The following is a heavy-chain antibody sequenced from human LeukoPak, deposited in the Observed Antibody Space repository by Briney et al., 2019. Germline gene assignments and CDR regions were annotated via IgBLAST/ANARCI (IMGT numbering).Heavy chain of an antibody. Sequence: PSETLSLTCAVSGYSISSGYYWGWIRQPPGKGLEWIGTIYHSGSTYYNPSLMSRVTISVDTSKNQFSLKLSSVTAADTGVYYCARHPLNYYGSGSYLDYWGQGTLVTVSS. D-gene: IGHD3-10*01. CDR3: ARHPLNYYGSGSYLDY. CDR1: GYSISSGYY. V-gene: IGHV4-38-2*01. J-gene: IGHJ4*02. CDR2: IYHSGST.